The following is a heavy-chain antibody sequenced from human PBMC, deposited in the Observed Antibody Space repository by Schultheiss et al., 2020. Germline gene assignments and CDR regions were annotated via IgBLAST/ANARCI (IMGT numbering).Heavy chain of an antibody. CDR3: ARGEDDYGDDYYYYGMDV. CDR1: GYSISSSNW. D-gene: IGHD4-17*01. Sequence: SETLSLTCAVSGYSISSSNWWGWIRQPPGKGLEWIGYIYYSGSTNYNPSLKSRVTISVDTSKNQFSLKLSSVTAADTAVYYCARGEDDYGDDYYYYGMDVWGQGTTVTVSS. CDR2: IYYSGST. J-gene: IGHJ6*02. V-gene: IGHV4-28*03.